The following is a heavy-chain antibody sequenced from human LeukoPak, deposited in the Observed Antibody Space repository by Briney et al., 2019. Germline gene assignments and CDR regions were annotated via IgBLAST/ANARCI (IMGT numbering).Heavy chain of an antibody. CDR3: ARDHRDHDNDIPYYFDY. CDR2: IYSSGST. V-gene: IGHV4-4*07. Sequence: SETLSLTCTVSGVSINSYYWSWIRQPAGKGMEWIGRIYSSGSTNDNPSLKSRVTISLDKSRNQFSLKLSSVTAADTAVYYCARDHRDHDNDIPYYFDYWGQRTQVIVSS. D-gene: IGHD5-24*01. CDR1: GVSINSYY. J-gene: IGHJ4*02.